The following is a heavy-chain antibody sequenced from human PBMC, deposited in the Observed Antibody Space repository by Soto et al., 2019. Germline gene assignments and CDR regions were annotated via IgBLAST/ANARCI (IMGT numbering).Heavy chain of an antibody. D-gene: IGHD2-2*01. CDR3: ARVGFRGYCSSTSCYPEWLWVDY. V-gene: IGHV4-30-4*01. J-gene: IGHJ4*02. Sequence: PSETLSLTCTVSGGSISSGDYYWSWIRQPPGKGLEWIGYIYYSGSTYYNPSLKSRVTISVDTSKNQFSLKLSSVTAADTAVYYCARVGFRGYCSSTSCYPEWLWVDYWGQGTLVTVSS. CDR1: GGSISSGDYY. CDR2: IYYSGST.